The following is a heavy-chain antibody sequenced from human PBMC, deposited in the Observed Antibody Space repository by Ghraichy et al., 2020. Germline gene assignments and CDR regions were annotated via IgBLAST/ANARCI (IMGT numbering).Heavy chain of an antibody. CDR1: GFTFSSSG. CDR3: AKIGVHFGAIPDY. CDR2: IRYDGKNK. D-gene: IGHD3-10*01. V-gene: IGHV3-30*02. Sequence: GGSLRLSCAASGFTFSSSGMHWLRQAPGKGLEWVAYIRYDGKNKYYADSVKGRFTISRDNSKNTLSLQMNSLKNDDTALYFCAKIGVHFGAIPDYWGQGTLVIVSS. J-gene: IGHJ4*02.